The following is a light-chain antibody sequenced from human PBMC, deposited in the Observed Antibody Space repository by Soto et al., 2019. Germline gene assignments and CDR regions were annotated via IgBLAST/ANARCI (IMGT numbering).Light chain of an antibody. CDR1: SSDIGSNY. CDR2: RNN. Sequence: QSVLTQPPSASGTPGQRVTISCSGNSSDIGSNYVYWYQQFPGTAPKLLIYRNNQRPSGVPDRFSGSKSGTSGTLDITGLQTGDEADYYCATWDGSLPAEVFGGGTKLTVL. J-gene: IGLJ2*01. V-gene: IGLV1-47*01. CDR3: ATWDGSLPAEV.